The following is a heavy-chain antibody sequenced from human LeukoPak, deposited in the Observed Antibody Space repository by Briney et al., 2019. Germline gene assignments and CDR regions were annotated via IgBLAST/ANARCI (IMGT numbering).Heavy chain of an antibody. J-gene: IGHJ4*02. D-gene: IGHD3-22*01. Sequence: PSETLSLTCTVSGGSISSYYWSWIRQPAGKGLEWIGYIYYSGSTNYNPSLKSRVTISVDTSKNQFSLKLSSVTAADTAVHYCARVSGYYDSSGYYYDLAYFDYWGQGTLVTVSS. V-gene: IGHV4-59*01. CDR1: GGSISSYY. CDR2: IYYSGST. CDR3: ARVSGYYDSSGYYYDLAYFDY.